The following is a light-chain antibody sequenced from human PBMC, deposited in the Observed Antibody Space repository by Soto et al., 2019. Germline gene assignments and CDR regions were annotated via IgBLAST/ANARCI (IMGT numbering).Light chain of an antibody. J-gene: IGLJ1*01. CDR2: EVD. V-gene: IGLV2-8*01. CDR3: KSYAGSNTYV. Sequence: QSALTQPPSASGSPGQSVTISCTGTKNDVGFYDFVSWYQHHPGKAPRLIIYEVDQRPSGVPDRFSGSKSGNTASLTVSGLQAADEADYFCKSYAGSNTYVFGSGTKLTVL. CDR1: KNDVGFYDF.